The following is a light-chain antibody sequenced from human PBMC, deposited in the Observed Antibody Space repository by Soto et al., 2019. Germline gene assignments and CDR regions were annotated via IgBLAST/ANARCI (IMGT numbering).Light chain of an antibody. CDR2: TAS. CDR3: QQYNSYPWT. CDR1: QGINSY. V-gene: IGKV1-9*01. J-gene: IGKJ1*01. Sequence: DIQLAQSPSFLSASVADRVTVTCRSSQGINSYLAWYQQKPGKAPKLLIYTASTLQSGVPSRFSGSGSGTEFTLTISSLQPDDFATYYCQQYNSYPWTFGQGTKVE.